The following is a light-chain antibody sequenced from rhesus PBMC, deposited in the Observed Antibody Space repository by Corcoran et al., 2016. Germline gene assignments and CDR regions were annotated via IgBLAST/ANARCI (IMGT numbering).Light chain of an antibody. J-gene: IGKJ4*01. CDR3: QHGYGILLT. CDR1: QGISNN. Sequence: DIQLTQSPSSLSASVGDRVTITCRARQGISNNLAWYQHQPGKVPKLLLSKASPYQSGIPSRFSATGFGTDCSLTISSLQPADFATYYCQHGYGILLTFGGGTKVEIK. CDR2: KAS. V-gene: IGKV1-25*01.